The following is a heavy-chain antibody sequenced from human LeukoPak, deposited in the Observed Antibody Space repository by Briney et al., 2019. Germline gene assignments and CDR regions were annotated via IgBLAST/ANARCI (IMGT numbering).Heavy chain of an antibody. CDR1: GYSFTSHW. J-gene: IGHJ4*02. D-gene: IGHD4-11*01. CDR2: IYPGDSDT. CDR3: ARLWGPDYNQYYCDY. V-gene: IGHV5-51*01. Sequence: GESLKISCKGSGYSFTSHWIGWVRQMPGKGLEWMGIIYPGDSDTRYSPSFQGQVTISADKSIGTAYLQWSSLKASDSAMYFFARLWGPDYNQYYCDYWGQGTLVTVSS.